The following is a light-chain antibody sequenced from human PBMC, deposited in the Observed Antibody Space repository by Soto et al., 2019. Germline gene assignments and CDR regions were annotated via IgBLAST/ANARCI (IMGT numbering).Light chain of an antibody. J-gene: IGLJ1*01. CDR3: SSYTSSTTYV. V-gene: IGLV2-14*03. CDR1: SSDFGGYYY. Sequence: QSALTQPASVSGSPGQSITISCTGTSSDFGGYYYVSWYQHHPGKAPKLMIYDVSNRPSGVSDRFSGSKSGNTASLTISGLQAEDEADYYCSSYTSSTTYVFGTGTKLTVL. CDR2: DVS.